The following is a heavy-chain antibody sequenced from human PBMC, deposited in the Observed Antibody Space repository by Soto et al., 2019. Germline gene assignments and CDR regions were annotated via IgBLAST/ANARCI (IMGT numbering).Heavy chain of an antibody. D-gene: IGHD4-17*01. CDR1: GYTFTSYD. CDR3: ARVLRVKNTVTTMYY. Sequence: ASVKVSCKASGYTFTSYDINWVRQATGQGLEWMGWMNPNSGNTGYAQKFQGRVTMTRNTSISTAYMELSSLRSEDTAVYYCARVLRVKNTVTTMYYWGQGTLVTVSS. J-gene: IGHJ4*02. V-gene: IGHV1-8*01. CDR2: MNPNSGNT.